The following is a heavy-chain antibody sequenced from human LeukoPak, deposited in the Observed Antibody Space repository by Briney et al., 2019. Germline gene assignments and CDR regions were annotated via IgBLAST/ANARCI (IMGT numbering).Heavy chain of an antibody. Sequence: SQTLSLTCAVSGGSISSGGYSWSWIRQPPGKGLEWIGYIYHSGSTYYNPSLKSRVTISVDRSKNQFSLKLSPVTAADTAVYYCAREGYYYDSSGYYWIFDYWGQGTLVTVSS. V-gene: IGHV4-30-2*01. CDR2: IYHSGST. CDR3: AREGYYYDSSGYYWIFDY. J-gene: IGHJ4*02. CDR1: GGSISSGGYS. D-gene: IGHD3-22*01.